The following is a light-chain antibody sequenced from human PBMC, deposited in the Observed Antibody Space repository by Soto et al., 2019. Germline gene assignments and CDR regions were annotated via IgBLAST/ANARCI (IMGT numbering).Light chain of an antibody. CDR3: KQSGSSPWT. CDR1: QSVSSY. CDR2: GAS. V-gene: IGKV3-20*01. J-gene: IGKJ1*01. Sequence: EIVLTQSPATLSLSPGERATLSCRASQSVSSYLAWYQQKPGQAPRLLIYGASSRATGIPDRFSGSGSGTDLNLTISRMENEDFAVYYCKQSGSSPWTLGQGTKVDIK.